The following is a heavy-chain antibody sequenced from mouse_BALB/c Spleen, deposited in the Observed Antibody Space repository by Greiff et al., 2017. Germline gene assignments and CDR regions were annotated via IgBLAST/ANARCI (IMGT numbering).Heavy chain of an antibody. CDR1: GYSFTSYG. CDR3: ASPLNYVSDNYAMDE. CDR2: IWSCGST. Sequence: QVQLQQSGPGLVQPSQTLSITCTVSGYSFTSYGVHWVRQSPGKGLEWLGVIWSCGSTDFNAAFISSLSISKDNSKSHVFFKMNSLQANDTAIYYCASPLNYVSDNYAMDEWGQGTSVTVSS. D-gene: IGHD2-1*01. J-gene: IGHJ4*01. V-gene: IGHV2-2*02.